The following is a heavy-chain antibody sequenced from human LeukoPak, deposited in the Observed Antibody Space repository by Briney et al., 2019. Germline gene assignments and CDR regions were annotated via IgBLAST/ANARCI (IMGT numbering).Heavy chain of an antibody. J-gene: IGHJ6*03. Sequence: SETLSLTCTVSDGSISSYYWGWIRQPPGKGLEWIGYIYTSGSTNYNPSLKSRVTISVDTSKNQFSLKLSSVTAADTAVYYCARGVSGYTYGSYYYYYMDVWGKGTTVTVSS. CDR2: IYTSGST. CDR3: ARGVSGYTYGSYYYYYMDV. D-gene: IGHD5-18*01. V-gene: IGHV4-4*09. CDR1: DGSISSYY.